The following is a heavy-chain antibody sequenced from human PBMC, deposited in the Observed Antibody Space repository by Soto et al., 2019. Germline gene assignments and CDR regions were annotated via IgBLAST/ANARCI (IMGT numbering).Heavy chain of an antibody. CDR3: ARVAITFAGVRDIDAVNM. J-gene: IGHJ3*02. Sequence: QITLKESGPTLIKPTETLTLTCSFSGFSLSTSRVGVGWIRQPPGKALEWLAVIYWDNDKRYSPSLNNRLTITKDTSKNQVVRTMTNMDPVDTATFYCARVAITFAGVRDIDAVNMWDQGTMVTVSS. CDR1: GFSLSTSRVG. V-gene: IGHV2-5*02. D-gene: IGHD3-16*01. CDR2: IYWDNDK.